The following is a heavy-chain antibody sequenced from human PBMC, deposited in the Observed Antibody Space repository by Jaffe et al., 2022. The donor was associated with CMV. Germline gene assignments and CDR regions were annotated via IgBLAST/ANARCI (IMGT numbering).Heavy chain of an antibody. V-gene: IGHV3-30*18. CDR2: ISYDGSNK. CDR1: GFTFSSYG. CDR3: AKGGGVHNYYYYGMDV. D-gene: IGHD3-16*01. Sequence: QVQLVESGGGVVQPGRSLRLSCAASGFTFSSYGMHWVRQAPGKGLEWVAVISYDGSNKYYADSVKGRFTISRDNSKNTLYLQMNSLRAEDTAVYYCAKGGGVHNYYYYGMDVWGQGTTVTVSS. J-gene: IGHJ6*02.